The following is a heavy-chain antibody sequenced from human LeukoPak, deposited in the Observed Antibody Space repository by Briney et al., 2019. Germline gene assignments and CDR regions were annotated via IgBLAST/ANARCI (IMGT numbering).Heavy chain of an antibody. CDR3: ARRAGAYSHPYDY. CDR2: ISTSGVTI. J-gene: IGHJ4*02. V-gene: IGHV3-48*03. D-gene: IGHD4/OR15-4a*01. CDR1: GFTFNSFE. Sequence: GGSLRLSCAASGFTFNSFEMNWVRQAPGKGLEWVSYISTSGVTIYYADSVKGRFTISRDNSKNTLYLQMNSLRAEDTAVYYCARRAGAYSHPYDYWGQGTLVTVSS.